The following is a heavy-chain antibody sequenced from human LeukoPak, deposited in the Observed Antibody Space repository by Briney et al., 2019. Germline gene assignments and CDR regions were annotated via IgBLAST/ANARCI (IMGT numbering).Heavy chain of an antibody. CDR2: ITSGGGTI. CDR3: ARDRILNYYYYMDA. V-gene: IGHV3-11*04. CDR1: GFTFSDYY. J-gene: IGHJ6*03. D-gene: IGHD2/OR15-2a*01. Sequence: GGSLRLSCAASGFTFSDYYMSWIRQAQGKWLEWVSYITSGGGTIYYADSVKGRFTISRDNAKNSLYLQMNSLRVEDTAVYYCARDRILNYYYYMDAWGRGTTVTVSS.